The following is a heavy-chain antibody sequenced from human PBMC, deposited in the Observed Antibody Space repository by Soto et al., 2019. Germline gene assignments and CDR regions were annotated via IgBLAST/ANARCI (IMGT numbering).Heavy chain of an antibody. V-gene: IGHV3-30-3*01. CDR3: ARDAIVATAMMWWEYYCYYGMDV. J-gene: IGHJ6*02. CDR2: ISYDGSNK. Sequence: QVQLVESGGGVVQPGRSLRLSCAASGFTFSSYAMHWVRQAPGKGLEWVAVISYDGSNKYYADSVKGRFTISRDNSKNTLYLQMNSLRAEDTAVYYCARDAIVATAMMWWEYYCYYGMDVWGQGTTVTVSS. D-gene: IGHD5-12*01. CDR1: GFTFSSYA.